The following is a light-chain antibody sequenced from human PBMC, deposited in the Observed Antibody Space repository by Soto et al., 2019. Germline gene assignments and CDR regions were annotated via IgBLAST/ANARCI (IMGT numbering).Light chain of an antibody. CDR3: QSADSSGTYPGVV. V-gene: IGLV3-25*03. Sequence: SYELTQPPSVSVSPGQTARITCSGDALPKQYAYWYQQKPGQAPVLVIYKDSERPSGFPERFSGSSSGTTVTLTISGVQAEDEADYYCQSADSSGTYPGVVFGGGTKLTVL. CDR2: KDS. J-gene: IGLJ2*01. CDR1: ALPKQY.